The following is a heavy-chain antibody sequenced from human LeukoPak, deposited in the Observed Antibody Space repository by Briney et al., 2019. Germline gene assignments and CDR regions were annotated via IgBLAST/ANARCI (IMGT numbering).Heavy chain of an antibody. CDR1: GGSISSSSYY. CDR2: IYYSGST. Sequence: PSETLSLTCTVSGGSISSSSYYWGWIRQPPGKGLEWIGSIYYSGSTYYNPSLKSRVTISVDTSKNQFSLKLSSVTAADTAVYYCARAFYDILTGYLGTFDYWGQGTLVTVSS. CDR3: ARAFYDILTGYLGTFDY. V-gene: IGHV4-39*07. J-gene: IGHJ4*02. D-gene: IGHD3-9*01.